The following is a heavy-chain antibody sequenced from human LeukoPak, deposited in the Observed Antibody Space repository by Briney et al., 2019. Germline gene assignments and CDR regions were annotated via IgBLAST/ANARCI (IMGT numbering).Heavy chain of an antibody. CDR3: ARYNWNDVVSALDY. V-gene: IGHV1-2*02. D-gene: IGHD1-1*01. CDR1: GYTLSGYY. CDR2: INPNSGET. Sequence: ASLRVSCKASGYTLSGYYIHWVRQAPGQGLEWLGWINPNSGETNYAQKFQGGVTLTRDTSISTFYMEVSRLRSDDTAVYFCARYNWNDVVSALDYWGQGTLVTVSS. J-gene: IGHJ4*02.